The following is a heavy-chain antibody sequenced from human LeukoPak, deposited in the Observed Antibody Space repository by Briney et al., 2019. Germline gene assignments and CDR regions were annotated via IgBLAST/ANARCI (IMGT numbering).Heavy chain of an antibody. Sequence: GGSLRLSCAASGFTFSSYAMSWVRQVPGKGLEWVSAISGSGGSTYYADSVKGRFTISRDNSKNTLYLQMNSLRAEDTAVYYCAKGMYYYDTNWFDPWGQGTLVTVSS. V-gene: IGHV3-23*01. J-gene: IGHJ5*02. CDR3: AKGMYYYDTNWFDP. CDR1: GFTFSSYA. CDR2: ISGSGGST. D-gene: IGHD3-22*01.